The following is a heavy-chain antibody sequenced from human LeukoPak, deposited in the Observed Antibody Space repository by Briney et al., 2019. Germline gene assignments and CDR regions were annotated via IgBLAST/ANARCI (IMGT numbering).Heavy chain of an antibody. CDR1: GGTISNYY. J-gene: IGHJ4*02. D-gene: IGHD6-13*01. CDR2: LYNSGGT. Sequence: SETLSLTCTVSGGTISNYYWSWIRQPPGKELQWVGYLYNSGGTDYNPYLTIRVPKTEDPSNAQSSLKLRSGPAADTAVYYGARRWGSSWHPDYFDYWPQGPLLTLSS. CDR3: ARRWGSSWHPDYFDY. V-gene: IGHV4-59*01.